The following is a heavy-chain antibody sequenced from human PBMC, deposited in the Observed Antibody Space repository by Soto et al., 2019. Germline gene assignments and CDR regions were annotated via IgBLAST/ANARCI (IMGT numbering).Heavy chain of an antibody. CDR2: IKSTVDGGTT. V-gene: IGHV3-15*01. D-gene: IGHD6-6*01. J-gene: IGHJ6*02. CDR1: GFTFNNAW. CDR3: TVSRWAARAYYYYGMDV. Sequence: PGGSLRLSCAASGFTFNNAWMSWVRQAPGKGLEWVGRIKSTVDGGTTDYAAPVKGRFTISRDDSRNTLDLQMNSLKTEDTGVYYCTVSRWAARAYYYYGMDVWGQGATVTVS.